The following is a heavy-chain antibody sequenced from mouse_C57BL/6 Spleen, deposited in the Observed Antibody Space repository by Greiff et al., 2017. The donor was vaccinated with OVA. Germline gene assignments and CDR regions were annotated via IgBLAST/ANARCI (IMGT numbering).Heavy chain of an antibody. D-gene: IGHD2-4*01. CDR2: INPDSSTI. V-gene: IGHV4-1*01. CDR1: GIDFSRYW. J-gene: IGHJ3*01. Sequence: AASGIDFSRYWMSWVRRAPGKGLEWIGEINPDSSTINYAPSLKDKFIISRDNAKNTLYLQMSKVRSEDTALYYCARLDYDGGFAYWGQGTLVTVSA. CDR3: ARLDYDGGFAY.